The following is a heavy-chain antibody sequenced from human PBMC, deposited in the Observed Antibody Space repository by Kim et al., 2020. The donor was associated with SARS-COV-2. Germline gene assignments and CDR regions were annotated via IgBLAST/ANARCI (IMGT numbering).Heavy chain of an antibody. Sequence: GGSLRLSCAAFGFSFNRYSLNWVRQAPGQGPAWISYISSGGDIMKYADSVKGRFTISRDNVKNSLYLQMNSLRDEDTAVYYCARDFDWNIDYWGQGTLVTVSS. CDR1: GFSFNRYS. J-gene: IGHJ4*02. D-gene: IGHD3-9*01. CDR3: ARDFDWNIDY. CDR2: ISSGGDIM. V-gene: IGHV3-48*02.